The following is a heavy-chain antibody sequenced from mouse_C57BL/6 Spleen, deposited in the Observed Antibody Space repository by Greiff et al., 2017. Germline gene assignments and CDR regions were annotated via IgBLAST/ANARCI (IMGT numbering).Heavy chain of an antibody. CDR2: FDPSDSYT. J-gene: IGHJ4*01. CDR3: ARYYYGSTYAMDY. Sequence: VQLQQPGAELVMPGASVKLSCKASGYTFTSYWMHWVKQRPGQGLEWIGEFDPSDSYTNYNQKFKGKSTLTVDKSSSTAYMQLSILTSEDSAVYYCARYYYGSTYAMDYWGQGTSVTVSS. V-gene: IGHV1-69*01. CDR1: GYTFTSYW. D-gene: IGHD1-1*01.